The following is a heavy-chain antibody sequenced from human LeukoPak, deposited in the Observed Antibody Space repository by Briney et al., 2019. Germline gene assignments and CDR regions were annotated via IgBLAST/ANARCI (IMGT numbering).Heavy chain of an antibody. CDR2: INPNSGGT. CDR3: ARLQTTVDFQDI. Sequence: ASVKVSCKASGYTFTGYYMHWVRQSPGQGLEWMGWINPNSGGTNYAQKFQDRVNMTRDTSISTAYMELSRLRSDDTAVYYCARLQTTVDFQDIWGQGTMVTVAS. CDR1: GYTFTGYY. J-gene: IGHJ3*02. D-gene: IGHD4-23*01. V-gene: IGHV1-2*02.